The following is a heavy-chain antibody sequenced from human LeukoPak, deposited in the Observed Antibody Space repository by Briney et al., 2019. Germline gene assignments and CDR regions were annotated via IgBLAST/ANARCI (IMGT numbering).Heavy chain of an antibody. D-gene: IGHD4-11*01. V-gene: IGHV1-2*02. CDR2: INPNSGGT. J-gene: IGHJ6*02. CDR3: ASLYSTDYYYYGMDV. Sequence: ASVKVSCKASGYTFTGYYMHWVRQAPGQGLEWMGWINPNSGGTNYAQKFQGRVTMTRDTSISTAYMELSRLRSDDTAVYYCASLYSTDYYYYGMDVWGQGTTVTVSS. CDR1: GYTFTGYY.